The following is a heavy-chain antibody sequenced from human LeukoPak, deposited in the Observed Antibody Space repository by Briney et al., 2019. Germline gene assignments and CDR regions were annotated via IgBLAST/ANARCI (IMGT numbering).Heavy chain of an antibody. CDR1: GGSISSSTYY. CDR2: IYYSGTT. J-gene: IGHJ4*02. D-gene: IGHD5-12*01. CDR3: VRQNLLVATSNPTFDG. V-gene: IGHV4-39*01. Sequence: SETLSLTCTVSGGSISSSTYYWGWIRQPPGKGLEWIGSIYYSGTTYYNPSLKSRVTVSVDTSKSQFSLKVSSVTAADTAVYYCVRQNLLVATSNPTFDGWGQGTLVTVS.